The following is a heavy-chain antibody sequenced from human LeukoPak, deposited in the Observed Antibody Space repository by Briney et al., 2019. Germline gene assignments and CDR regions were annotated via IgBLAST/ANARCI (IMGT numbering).Heavy chain of an antibody. J-gene: IGHJ4*02. CDR1: GYSFTSYW. CDR3: ATRNSGSPFDY. V-gene: IGHV5-10-1*01. CDR2: IDPSDSYT. D-gene: IGHD6-19*01. Sequence: RGESLKISCKGFGYSFTSYWINWVRQMPGKGLEWMGRIDPSDSYTNCYSPSFQGHVTISADKSITTAYLQWSSLKASDTAMYYCATRNSGSPFDYWGQGTLVTVSS.